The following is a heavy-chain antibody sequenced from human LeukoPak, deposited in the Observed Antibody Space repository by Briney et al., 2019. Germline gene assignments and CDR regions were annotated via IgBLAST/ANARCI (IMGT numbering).Heavy chain of an antibody. CDR1: GVSISSSNSY. CDR3: ARATRGVMATVYYFDY. Sequence: PSETLSLTCTVSGVSISSSNSYWGWIRQPPGKGLEWIGSIYYSGNTYYNASLKSQVSISIDTSKNQFSLRLTSVTAADTAVYYCARATRGVMATVYYFDYWGQGTLVTVSS. V-gene: IGHV4-39*01. CDR2: IYYSGNT. D-gene: IGHD5-24*01. J-gene: IGHJ4*02.